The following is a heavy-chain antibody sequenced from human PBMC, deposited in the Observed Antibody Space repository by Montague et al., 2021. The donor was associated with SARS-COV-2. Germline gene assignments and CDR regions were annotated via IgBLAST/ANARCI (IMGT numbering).Heavy chain of an antibody. V-gene: IGHV6-1*01. J-gene: IGHJ4*02. CDR3: ARELRRIIMIVDIRGFDY. Sequence: CAISGDSVSRNSAAWTWIMQPPSRALNCRGGTNYSSKCFIDFPLPFKTQKTNTPNTSKNQFSLQLNSVTAEDTAGYYCARELRRIIMIVDIRGFDYGGQGTLVTVSS. D-gene: IGHD3-22*01. CDR2: TNYSSKCFI. CDR1: GDSVSRNSAA.